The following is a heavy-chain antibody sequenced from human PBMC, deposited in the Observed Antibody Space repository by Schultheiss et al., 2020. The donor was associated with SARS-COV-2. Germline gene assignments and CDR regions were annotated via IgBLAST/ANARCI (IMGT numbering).Heavy chain of an antibody. J-gene: IGHJ3*02. Sequence: GESLKISCAASGFTFSDYYMSWVRQAPGKGLEWVSVIYSGGSTYYADSVKGRFTISRDNSKNTLYLQMNSLRAEDTAVYYCARDERGIDAFDIWGQGTMVTVSS. V-gene: IGHV3-53*01. CDR1: GFTFSDYY. CDR3: ARDERGIDAFDI. CDR2: IYSGGST. D-gene: IGHD3-10*01.